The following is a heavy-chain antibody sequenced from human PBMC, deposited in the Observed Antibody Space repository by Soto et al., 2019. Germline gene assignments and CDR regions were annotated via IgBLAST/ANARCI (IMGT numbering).Heavy chain of an antibody. CDR1: GGSISSYY. J-gene: IGHJ5*02. D-gene: IGHD2-8*01. CDR2: IYYSGST. CDR3: AREVYATGPNWFDP. Sequence: PSETLSLTCTVSGGSISSYYWSWIRQPPGKGLEWIGYIYYSGSTNYNPSLKSRVTISVDTSKNQFSLKLSSVTAADTAVYYCAREVYATGPNWFDPWGQGTLVTVS. V-gene: IGHV4-59*01.